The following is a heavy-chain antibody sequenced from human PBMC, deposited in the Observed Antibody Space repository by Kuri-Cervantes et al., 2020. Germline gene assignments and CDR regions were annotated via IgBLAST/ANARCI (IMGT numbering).Heavy chain of an antibody. CDR2: ISSSGSTI. V-gene: IGHV3-11*01. J-gene: IGHJ4*02. Sequence: GESLKISCAASGFTFSDYYMSWIRQAPGKGLEWVSYISSSGSTIYYADSAKGRFTISRDNAKNSLYLQMNSLRAEDTAVYYCARECGGHPNYFDYWGQGTLVTVSS. D-gene: IGHD2-21*01. CDR1: GFTFSDYY. CDR3: ARECGGHPNYFDY.